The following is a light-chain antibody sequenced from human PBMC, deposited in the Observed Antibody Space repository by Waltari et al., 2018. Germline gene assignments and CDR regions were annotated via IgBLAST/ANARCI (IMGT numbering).Light chain of an antibody. CDR3: QHYNAWPRA. CDR2: GAS. V-gene: IGKV3-15*01. Sequence: EIVMTQSPAILSVSPGERATLSCRASQSVSNNLAWYQQKPGQAPRLLIYGASARATRVPARFSGSGSGTDVTLTISSLQSEDFAVYVCQHYNAWPRAFGQGTRVEIK. J-gene: IGKJ1*01. CDR1: QSVSNN.